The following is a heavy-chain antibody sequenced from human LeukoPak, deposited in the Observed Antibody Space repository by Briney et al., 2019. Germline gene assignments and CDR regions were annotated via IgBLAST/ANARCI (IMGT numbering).Heavy chain of an antibody. CDR3: AKDTRGFTVYGFVAHY. V-gene: IGHV3-30*02. D-gene: IGHD5/OR15-5a*01. Sequence: SGGSLRLSCATSGFTFTTYGMHWVRQAPGKGLEWVAFIRYDGVHNFYADSVKGRFTISRDNSKNTVYLQMNSLTTEDTAVYYCAKDTRGFTVYGFVAHYWGQGALVTVSS. CDR1: GFTFTTYG. CDR2: IRYDGVHN. J-gene: IGHJ4*02.